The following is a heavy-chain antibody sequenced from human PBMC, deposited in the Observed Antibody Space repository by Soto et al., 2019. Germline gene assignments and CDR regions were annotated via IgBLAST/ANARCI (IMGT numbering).Heavy chain of an antibody. CDR1: GFTFSDYY. D-gene: IGHD2-2*01. J-gene: IGHJ5*02. V-gene: IGHV3-11*06. CDR2: ISSSSSYT. CDR3: VRCSSTSCWGEFDP. Sequence: GGSLRLSCAASGFTFSDYYMSWIRQAPGKGLEWISYISSSSSYTNYADSVKGRFTISRDNAKNSLYLQMNSLRAEDTAVYYCVRCSSTSCWGEFDPWGQGTLVTVSS.